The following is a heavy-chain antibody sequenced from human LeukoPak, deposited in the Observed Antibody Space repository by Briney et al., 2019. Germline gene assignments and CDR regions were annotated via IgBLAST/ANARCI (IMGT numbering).Heavy chain of an antibody. CDR1: GYTFTSYA. Sequence: ASVKVSCKASGYTFTSYAMHWVRQAPGQRLEWMGWINAGNGNTKYSQKFQGRVTMTTDTSTSTAYMELRSLRSDDTAVYYCAREGGGHPPYYYGMDVWGQGTTVTVSS. V-gene: IGHV1-3*01. D-gene: IGHD3-16*01. J-gene: IGHJ6*02. CDR3: AREGGGHPPYYYGMDV. CDR2: INAGNGNT.